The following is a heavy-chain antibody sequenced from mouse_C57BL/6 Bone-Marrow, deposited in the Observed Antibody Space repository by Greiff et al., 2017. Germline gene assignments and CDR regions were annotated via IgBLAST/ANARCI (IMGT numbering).Heavy chain of an antibody. CDR2: IHPNSGST. CDR3: ARSPDGYYLLAWFAY. CDR1: GYTFTSYW. V-gene: IGHV1-64*01. D-gene: IGHD2-3*01. J-gene: IGHJ3*01. Sequence: QVQLQQSGAELVKPGASVKLSCKASGYTFTSYWMHWVKQRPGQGLEWIGMIHPNSGSTNYNEKFKSKATLTVDKSSSTAYMQLSSLTSEDSAVYYCARSPDGYYLLAWFAYWGQGTLVTVSA.